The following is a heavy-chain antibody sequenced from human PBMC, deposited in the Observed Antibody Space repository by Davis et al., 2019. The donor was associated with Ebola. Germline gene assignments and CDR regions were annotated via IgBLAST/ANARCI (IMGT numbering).Heavy chain of an antibody. Sequence: PGGSLRLSCAASGFTFSSYWINWVRQAPGKGLEWVPNIKQDGSEKYYVDSVKGRFTISRDNSKNTAYLQMNSLKTEDTAVYYCTRHADSGYDEDWGQGTLVTVSS. J-gene: IGHJ4*02. CDR3: TRHADSGYDED. V-gene: IGHV3-7*03. D-gene: IGHD5-12*01. CDR1: GFTFSSYW. CDR2: IKQDGSEK.